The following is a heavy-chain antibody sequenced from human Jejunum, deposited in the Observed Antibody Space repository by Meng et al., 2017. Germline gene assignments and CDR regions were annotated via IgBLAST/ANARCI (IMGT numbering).Heavy chain of an antibody. V-gene: IGHV3-66*02. Sequence: GESLKISCAASGFTVSTYYMSWLRQAPGKGLEWVSIIYTGGATYYADSVKGRFTISRDNSDNRLLLHMNSLSTGYTAVYYCARMGGQTYTYWFDPWGQGSLVTVSS. J-gene: IGHJ5*02. CDR1: GFTVSTYY. CDR3: ARMGGQTYTYWFDP. D-gene: IGHD1-26*01. CDR2: IYTGGAT.